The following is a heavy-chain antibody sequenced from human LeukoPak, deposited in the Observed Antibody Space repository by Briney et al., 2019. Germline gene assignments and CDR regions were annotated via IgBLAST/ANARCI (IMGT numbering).Heavy chain of an antibody. D-gene: IGHD3-10*01. CDR3: AKDFLYNVVDY. CDR1: GFTFTNYA. Sequence: GGSLKLSVAAPGFTFTNYAMTWVRQAPGMGLKWVSSISGSGSSSYYADSVKGRFTVSRDNSKNTLHLQMNSLRAEDTAVYYCAKDFLYNVVDYWGQGTLVAVSS. V-gene: IGHV3-23*01. J-gene: IGHJ4*02. CDR2: ISGSGSSS.